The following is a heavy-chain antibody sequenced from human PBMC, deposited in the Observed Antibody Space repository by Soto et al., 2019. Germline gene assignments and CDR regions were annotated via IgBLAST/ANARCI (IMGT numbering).Heavy chain of an antibody. J-gene: IGHJ6*02. CDR1: GGSISSGGYY. CDR3: ARADLSTYGMDV. V-gene: IGHV4-31*03. CDR2: IYYSGST. Sequence: LSLTCTVSGGSISSGGYYWSWIRQHPGKGLEWIGYIYYSGSTYYNPSLKSRVTISVDTSKNQFSLKLSSVTAADTAVYYCARADLSTYGMDVWGQGTTVTVSS.